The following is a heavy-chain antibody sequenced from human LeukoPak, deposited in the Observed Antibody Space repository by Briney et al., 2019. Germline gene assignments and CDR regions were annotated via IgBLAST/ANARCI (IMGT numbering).Heavy chain of an antibody. D-gene: IGHD6-19*01. J-gene: IGHJ4*02. CDR1: GGSVGGFY. V-gene: IGHV4-4*09. CDR2: IFSSGGT. Sequence: SETLSLTCTVSGGSVGGFYWTWIRQPPGGGMQWIGFIFSSGGTNYNPSLKSRVAISTDTSKNQVPLRVTSVTAADTAVYYCATGGAYTSGWYNIWGQGTLVSVSS. CDR3: ATGGAYTSGWYNI.